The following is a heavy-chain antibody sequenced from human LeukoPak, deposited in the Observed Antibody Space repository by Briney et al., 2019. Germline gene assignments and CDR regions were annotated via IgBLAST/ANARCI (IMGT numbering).Heavy chain of an antibody. D-gene: IGHD2-15*01. CDR3: ATIEVPGYCSGGSCYSSLYYFDY. J-gene: IGHJ4*02. V-gene: IGHV1-24*01. CDR2: FDPEDGET. Sequence: ASVKVSCKVSGYTLTGLSMHWVRQAPGKGLEWMGGFDPEDGETIYAQKFQGRVTMTEDTSTDTAYMELSSLRSEDTAVYYCATIEVPGYCSGGSCYSSLYYFDYWGQGTLVTVSS. CDR1: GYTLTGLS.